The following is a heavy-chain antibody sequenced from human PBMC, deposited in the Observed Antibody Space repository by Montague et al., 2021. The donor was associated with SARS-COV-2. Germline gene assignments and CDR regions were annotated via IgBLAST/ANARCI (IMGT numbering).Heavy chain of an antibody. D-gene: IGHD3-10*01. CDR2: IYYSGST. Sequence: SETLSLTCTVSGGSISSYYRSWIRQPPGKGLEWIGYIYYSGSTNYNPSLRSRVTISVDTSKNQFSLELSAVTAADTAVYYCAREVSGSYDNGWFDPWGQGTLVTVSS. V-gene: IGHV4-59*01. CDR3: AREVSGSYDNGWFDP. CDR1: GGSISSYY. J-gene: IGHJ5*02.